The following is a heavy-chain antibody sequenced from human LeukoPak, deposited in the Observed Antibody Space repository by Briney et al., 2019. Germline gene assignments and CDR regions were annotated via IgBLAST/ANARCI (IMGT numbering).Heavy chain of an antibody. D-gene: IGHD3-22*01. CDR2: INPSGGST. CDR1: GYTFTSYY. J-gene: IGHJ3*02. CDR3: ARDRYYYDSSGYANDAFDI. Sequence: ASVEVSCKASGYTFTSYYMHWVRQAPGQGLEWMGIINPSGGSTSYAQKFQGRVTMTRDTSTSTVYMELSSLRSEDTAVYYCARDRYYYDSSGYANDAFDIWGQGTMVTVSS. V-gene: IGHV1-46*01.